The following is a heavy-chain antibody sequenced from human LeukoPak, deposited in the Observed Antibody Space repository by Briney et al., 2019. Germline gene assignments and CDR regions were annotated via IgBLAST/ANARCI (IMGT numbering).Heavy chain of an antibody. J-gene: IGHJ4*02. Sequence: GGSLRLSCAASGFTFSDYCMSWIRQAPGKGLEWVSYISSSGSTIYYADSVKGRFTISRDNAKNSLYLQMNSLRAEDTAVYYCARDRSGSYHAAFDYWGQGTLVTVSS. CDR3: ARDRSGSYHAAFDY. CDR2: ISSSGSTI. D-gene: IGHD1-26*01. V-gene: IGHV3-11*01. CDR1: GFTFSDYC.